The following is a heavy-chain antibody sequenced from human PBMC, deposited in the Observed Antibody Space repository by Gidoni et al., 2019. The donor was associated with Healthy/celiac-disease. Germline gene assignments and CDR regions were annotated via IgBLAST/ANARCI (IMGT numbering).Heavy chain of an antibody. V-gene: IGHV4-34*01. J-gene: IGHJ3*02. Sequence: QVQLQQWGAGLLKPSETLSLTCAVYGGSSSGDYWTWIRQPPGEGLEWIGEIHHSGSTNYNPSLKSRVTISVDTSKNQFSLKLTSVTAADTAVYYCARGRRYTSGSYGTLDAFDIWGQGTMVTVSS. CDR3: ARGRRYTSGSYGTLDAFDI. CDR2: IHHSGST. D-gene: IGHD3-10*01. CDR1: GGSSSGDY.